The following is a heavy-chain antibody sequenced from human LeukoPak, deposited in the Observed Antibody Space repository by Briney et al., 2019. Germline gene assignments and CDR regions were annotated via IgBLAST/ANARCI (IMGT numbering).Heavy chain of an antibody. CDR3: AKSLTGTIDY. CDR2: ISYDGSNK. J-gene: IGHJ4*02. V-gene: IGHV3-30*18. D-gene: IGHD1-7*01. Sequence: GGSLRLSCAASGLTFSSYEMNWVRQAPGKGLEWVAVISYDGSNKYYADSVKGRFTISRDNSKNTLYLQMNSLRAEDTAVYYCAKSLTGTIDYWGQGTLVTVSS. CDR1: GLTFSSYE.